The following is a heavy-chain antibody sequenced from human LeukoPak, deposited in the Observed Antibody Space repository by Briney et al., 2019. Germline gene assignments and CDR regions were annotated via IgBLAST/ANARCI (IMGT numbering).Heavy chain of an antibody. J-gene: IGHJ5*02. CDR2: TYYRSTWYN. Sequence: SQTLSLTCAISGDSVSSNSVTWNWIRQSPSRGLEWLGRTYYRSTWYNDYAVSVRGRITVNPDTSKNQFSLKLSSVTAADTAVYYCARLRGSGYFNWFDPWGQGTLVTVSS. D-gene: IGHD3-22*01. CDR3: ARLRGSGYFNWFDP. V-gene: IGHV6-1*01. CDR1: GDSVSSNSVT.